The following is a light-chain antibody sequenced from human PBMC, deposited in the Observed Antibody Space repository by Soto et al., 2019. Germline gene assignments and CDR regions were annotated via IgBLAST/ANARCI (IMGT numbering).Light chain of an antibody. Sequence: QSALTQPASVSGSPGQSITISCTGTSSDVGDYNYVSWYQHHPGKAPKLIIYEVNNRHSGVSNRFSGSKSGSTASLTISGLQAEDEADYYCSSYTSISTYVFGTGTKVTVL. CDR2: EVN. V-gene: IGLV2-14*01. CDR3: SSYTSISTYV. CDR1: SSDVGDYNY. J-gene: IGLJ1*01.